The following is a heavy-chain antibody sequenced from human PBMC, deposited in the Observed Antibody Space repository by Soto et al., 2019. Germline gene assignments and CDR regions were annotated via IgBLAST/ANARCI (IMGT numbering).Heavy chain of an antibody. CDR1: SGSISSSNW. V-gene: IGHV4-4*02. CDR2: IYHSGST. J-gene: IGHJ4*02. CDR3: ARRGAIVVVPAASSYFDY. Sequence: QVQLQESGPGLVKPSGTLSLTCAVSSGSISSSNWWSWVRQPPGKGLEWIGEIYHSGSTNYNPSLKSRVTTTVDKSKNQFSLRLSSVTAADTAVYYCARRGAIVVVPAASSYFDYWGQGTLVTVSS. D-gene: IGHD2-2*01.